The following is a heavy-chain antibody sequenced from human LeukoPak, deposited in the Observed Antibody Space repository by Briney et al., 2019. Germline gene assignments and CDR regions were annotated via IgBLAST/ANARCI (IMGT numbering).Heavy chain of an antibody. CDR3: TIPCPPKRGGVNTLRYFDY. CDR2: IIPIFATA. D-gene: IGHD3-16*01. Sequence: SGKLSCKASGGSLTSYAVSWVRQSPGHGLEWRGGIIPIFATANYAQNFQGRVTITSDESPTTAYIALSSLRSEHPARHYFTIPCPPKRGGVNTLRYFDYWGQGTLVTVSS. J-gene: IGHJ4*02. V-gene: IGHV1-69*13. CDR1: GGSLTSYA.